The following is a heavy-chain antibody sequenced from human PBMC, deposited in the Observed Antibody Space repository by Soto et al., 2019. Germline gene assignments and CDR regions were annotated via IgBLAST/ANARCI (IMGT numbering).Heavy chain of an antibody. Sequence: SETLSLTCAVYGGSFSGYYWSWIRQPPGKGLEWIGEINHSGSTNYNPSLKSRVTISVDTSKNQFSLKLSSVTAADTAVYYCARDGGYYGSGSLTCGQGTLVTVSS. CDR2: INHSGST. D-gene: IGHD3-10*01. CDR1: GGSFSGYY. V-gene: IGHV4-34*01. J-gene: IGHJ5*02. CDR3: ARDGGYYGSGSLT.